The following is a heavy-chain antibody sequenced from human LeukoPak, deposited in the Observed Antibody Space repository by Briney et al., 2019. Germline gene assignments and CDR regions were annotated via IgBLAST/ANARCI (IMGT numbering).Heavy chain of an antibody. CDR3: ARIAYPDYYDSSGQYWYFDL. V-gene: IGHV1-18*01. CDR1: GYTFTSYG. CDR2: ISAYNGNT. J-gene: IGHJ2*01. D-gene: IGHD3-22*01. Sequence: ASVKVSCKASGYTFTSYGISWVRQAPGQGLEWMGWISAYNGNTNYAQKLQGRVTMTTDTSTSTAYMELRSLRSDDTAVYYCARIAYPDYYDSSGQYWYFDLWGRGTLVTVSS.